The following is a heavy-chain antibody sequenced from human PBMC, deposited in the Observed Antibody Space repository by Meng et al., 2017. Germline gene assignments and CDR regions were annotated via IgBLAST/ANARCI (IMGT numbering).Heavy chain of an antibody. V-gene: IGHV1-69*13. Sequence: SVKVSCKASGGTFSSYAISWVRQAPGQGLEWMGGIIPIFGTANYAQKFQGRVTITADESTSTAYMELSSLRSEDTAVYYCARTNTQLDRLRLGELFAFDIWGQGTMVTVSS. CDR1: GGTFSSYA. CDR3: ARTNTQLDRLRLGELFAFDI. J-gene: IGHJ3*02. CDR2: IIPIFGTA. D-gene: IGHD3-16*01.